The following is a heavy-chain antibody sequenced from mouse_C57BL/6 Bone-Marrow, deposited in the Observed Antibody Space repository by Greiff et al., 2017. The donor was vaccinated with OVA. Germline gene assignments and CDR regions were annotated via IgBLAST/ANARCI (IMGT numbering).Heavy chain of an antibody. J-gene: IGHJ4*01. CDR2: IYWDDDK. CDR3: ARRRSLIYGSSYRDYAMDY. V-gene: IGHV8-12*01. D-gene: IGHD1-1*01. Sequence: QVTLKVSGPGILQSSQTLSLTCSFSGFSLSTSGMGVSWIRQPSGKGLEWLAHIYWDDDKRYNPSLKSRLTISKDTSRNQVFLKITSVDTADTATYYGARRRSLIYGSSYRDYAMDYWGQGTSVTVAS. CDR1: GFSLSTSGMG.